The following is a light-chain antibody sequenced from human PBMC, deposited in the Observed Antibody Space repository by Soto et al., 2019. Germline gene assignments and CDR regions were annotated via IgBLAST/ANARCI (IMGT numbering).Light chain of an antibody. Sequence: EIVVTQSAGTLSLSPGERATRSCRASQSVSSSYLAWYQQKPGQAPRLLISGASTRATGIPARFSGSGSGTEFTLTISSLQSEDFAVYYCQQYNNWPRTFGQGTKVDIK. CDR3: QQYNNWPRT. CDR1: QSVSSSY. CDR2: GAS. J-gene: IGKJ1*01. V-gene: IGKV3-15*01.